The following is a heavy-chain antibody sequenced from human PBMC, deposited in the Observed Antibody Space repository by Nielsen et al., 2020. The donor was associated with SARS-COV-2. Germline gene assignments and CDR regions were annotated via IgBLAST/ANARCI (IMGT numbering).Heavy chain of an antibody. CDR1: GYSISSGYY. CDR3: ASLAALRAFDI. J-gene: IGHJ3*02. V-gene: IGHV4-38-2*02. D-gene: IGHD6-6*01. Sequence: GSLRLSCTVSGYSISSGYYWGWIRQPPGKGLEWIGSIYHSGSTYYNPSLKSRVTISVDTSKNQFSLKLSSVTAADTAVYYCASLAALRAFDIWGQGTMVTVSS. CDR2: IYHSGST.